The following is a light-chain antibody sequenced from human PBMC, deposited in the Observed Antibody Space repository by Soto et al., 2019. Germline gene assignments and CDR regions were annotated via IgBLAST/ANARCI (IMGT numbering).Light chain of an antibody. CDR2: GTS. CDR1: QNVGRN. Sequence: EIVMTQSPATLSVSPGERATLSCRASQNVGRNVAWYQQRPGQAPRLLIHGTSTRAADIPARFSGSVSGTELTLTINSLQPEDVVIYYCQQYNNWPPMSTFGQGTKLEMK. J-gene: IGKJ2*01. V-gene: IGKV3-15*01. CDR3: QQYNNWPPMST.